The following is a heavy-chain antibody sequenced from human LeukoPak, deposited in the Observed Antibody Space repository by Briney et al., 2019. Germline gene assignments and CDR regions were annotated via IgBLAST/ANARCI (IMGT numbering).Heavy chain of an antibody. J-gene: IGHJ4*02. D-gene: IGHD3-10*01. V-gene: IGHV4-34*01. Sequence: SETLSLTCAVYGGSFSGYYWSWIRQPPGKGLEWLGEINHSGSTNYNPSLKSRVTMSVDTSKKQFSLKLSSVTAADTAVYYCARSRSNYGSGSRFNYWGQGTLVTVSS. CDR1: GGSFSGYY. CDR3: ARSRSNYGSGSRFNY. CDR2: INHSGST.